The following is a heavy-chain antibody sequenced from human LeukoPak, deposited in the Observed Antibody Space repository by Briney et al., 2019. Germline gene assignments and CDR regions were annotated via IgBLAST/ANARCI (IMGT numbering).Heavy chain of an antibody. CDR2: MYLSGTT. D-gene: IGHD3-22*01. V-gene: IGHV4-4*02. J-gene: IGHJ4*02. CDR1: GDSINSLDL. Sequence: SETLSLTCTVSGDSINSLDLWSWVRQPPGQGLEWIGEMYLSGTTHSNPSVKSRVTISIDKSKNQFFLDLSSVTAADTAVYYCAGLVGRYSSGLYYYYFDYWGQGTLVTVSS. CDR3: AGLVGRYSSGLYYYYFDY.